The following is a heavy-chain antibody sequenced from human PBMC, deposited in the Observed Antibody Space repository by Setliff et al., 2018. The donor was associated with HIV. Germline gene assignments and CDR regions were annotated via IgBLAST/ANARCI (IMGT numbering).Heavy chain of an antibody. D-gene: IGHD4-17*01. CDR2: IRYDGSNK. CDR1: RFDFNNYW. J-gene: IGHJ4*02. V-gene: IGHV3-30*02. Sequence: PGGSLRLSCAASRFDFNNYWMCWVRQAPGKGLEWVAFIRYDGSNKYYADSVKGRFTISRDNSKNTLYLQMNSLRAEDTAVYYCAKFFGGYGDYMGFDYWGQGTLVTVSS. CDR3: AKFFGGYGDYMGFDY.